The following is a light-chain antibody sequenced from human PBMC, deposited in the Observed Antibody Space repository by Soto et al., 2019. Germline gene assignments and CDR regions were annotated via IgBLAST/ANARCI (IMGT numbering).Light chain of an antibody. CDR2: DAS. J-gene: IGKJ4*01. Sequence: EIVLTQSPATLSLSPGERATLSCRASQSVSSYLAWYQHKPGQAPRLRIYDASNRATGITARFSGSGSGTGFTLTIRGIEPDDVAVYFCQQRSNWLLTFGGGTKVEIK. CDR3: QQRSNWLLT. CDR1: QSVSSY. V-gene: IGKV3-11*01.